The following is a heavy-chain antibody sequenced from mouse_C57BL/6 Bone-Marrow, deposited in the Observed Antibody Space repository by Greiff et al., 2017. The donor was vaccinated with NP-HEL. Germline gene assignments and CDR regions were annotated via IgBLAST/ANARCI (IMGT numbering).Heavy chain of an antibody. Sequence: QVHVKQSGAELARPGASVKMSCKASGYTFTSYTMHWVKQRPGQGLEWIGYINPSSGYTKYNQKFKDKATLTADKSSSTAYMQLSSLTSEDSAVYYCARCGYAMDYWGQGTSVTVSS. CDR2: INPSSGYT. CDR1: GYTFTSYT. J-gene: IGHJ4*01. CDR3: ARCGYAMDY. V-gene: IGHV1-4*01.